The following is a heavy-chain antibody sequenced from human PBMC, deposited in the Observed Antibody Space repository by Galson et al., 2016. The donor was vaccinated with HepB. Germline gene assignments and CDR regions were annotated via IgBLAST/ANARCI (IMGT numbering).Heavy chain of an antibody. CDR2: ISSDGSKE. V-gene: IGHV3-30*18. Sequence: SLRLSCAASGFTFSSSGMHWVRQAPGQGLEWVAAISSDGSKEYYADSVRGRFTISRDDSKNTLYLQMNTLREEDTAVYYCAKRLWSGDYFDYWGQGTLVTVSS. D-gene: IGHD3-10*02. J-gene: IGHJ4*02. CDR1: GFTFSSSG. CDR3: AKRLWSGDYFDY.